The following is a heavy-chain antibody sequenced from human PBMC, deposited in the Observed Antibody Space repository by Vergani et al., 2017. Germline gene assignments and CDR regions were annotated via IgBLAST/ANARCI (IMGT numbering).Heavy chain of an antibody. Sequence: QVQLQESGPGLVKPSGTLSLTCAVSGGSISSSNWWRWVRQPPGKGLEWIGEIYHSGSTNYNPSLQSRVTISVDKSKDQFSLKPSPVTAAATAVYYCARGITIFGVVTPYAFDIWGQGTMVTVSS. CDR3: ARGITIFGVVTPYAFDI. J-gene: IGHJ3*02. D-gene: IGHD3-3*01. CDR2: IYHSGST. CDR1: GGSISSSNW. V-gene: IGHV4-4*02.